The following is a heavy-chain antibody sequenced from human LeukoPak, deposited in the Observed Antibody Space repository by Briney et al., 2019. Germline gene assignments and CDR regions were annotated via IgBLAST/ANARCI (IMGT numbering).Heavy chain of an antibody. CDR3: AQGDSYYDFLLSV. J-gene: IGHJ3*01. V-gene: IGHV3-15*01. D-gene: IGHD3-3*01. Sequence: GGSLRLSCAASGFTFSSYWMSWVRQAPGKGLEWVGRIKSKADGGTTDYAAPVKGRFTMSRDDSKDTLYLQMNSLRVEDTAVYYCAQGDSYYDFLLSVWGQGTMVTVSS. CDR2: IKSKADGGTT. CDR1: GFTFSSYW.